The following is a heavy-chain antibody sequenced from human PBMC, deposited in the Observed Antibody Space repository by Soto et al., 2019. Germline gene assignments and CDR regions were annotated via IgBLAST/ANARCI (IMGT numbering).Heavy chain of an antibody. J-gene: IGHJ4*02. V-gene: IGHV1-69*01. CDR1: GGLFSSYA. CDR3: ARGGSGYVWFNEF. CDR2: IIPVFDTV. Sequence: QEQLVQSGAEVKKSGSSVKVSCKDTGGLFSSYAVSWVRQAPGQGLEWMGGIIPVFDTVYYAQKFKGRVTITANESTNTAYMERSSLRSEDTAMYYCARGGSGYVWFNEFWGQGTLVTVSS. D-gene: IGHD3-22*01.